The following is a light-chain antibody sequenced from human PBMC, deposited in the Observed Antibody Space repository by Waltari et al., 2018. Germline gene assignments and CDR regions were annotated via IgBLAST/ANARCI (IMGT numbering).Light chain of an antibody. CDR1: SGHSSYA. CDR2: VSSAGSH. J-gene: IGLJ2*01. Sequence: QVVLTQSPSASASLGASVKLTCPLSSGHSSYAIAWHPQQPEKGPRYLMKVSSAGSHQKGDGIPDRFSGSSSGTERYLTISSVQSEDEADYYCQTWDTGTHVVFGGGTKLTVL. V-gene: IGLV4-69*01. CDR3: QTWDTGTHVV.